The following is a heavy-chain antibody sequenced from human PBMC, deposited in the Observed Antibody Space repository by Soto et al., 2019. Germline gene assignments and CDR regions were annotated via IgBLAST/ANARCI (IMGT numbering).Heavy chain of an antibody. CDR3: ARYYDSSGSTIDY. Sequence: PSETLFLTCTVSGGSLTSYYWSWIRQLPGKGLEWIGYIFYSGPTYYNPSLKSRVTISVDTSKNQFSLKLNSVTAADTAVYYCARYYDSSGSTIDYWGQGTLVTVSS. V-gene: IGHV4-59*06. CDR1: GGSLTSYY. J-gene: IGHJ4*02. D-gene: IGHD3-22*01. CDR2: IFYSGPT.